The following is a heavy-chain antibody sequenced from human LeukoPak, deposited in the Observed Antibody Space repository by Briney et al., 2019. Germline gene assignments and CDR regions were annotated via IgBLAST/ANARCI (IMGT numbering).Heavy chain of an antibody. J-gene: IGHJ4*02. CDR3: ARDHHRFFDY. CDR1: GGSISSSSYY. Sequence: SETLSLTCTVSGGSISSSSYYWGWIRQPPGKGLEWIGSIYYSGSTYYNPSLKSRVTISVDTSKNQFSLKLSSVTAADTAVYYCARDHHRFFDYWGQGTLVTVSS. CDR2: IYYSGST. V-gene: IGHV4-39*07.